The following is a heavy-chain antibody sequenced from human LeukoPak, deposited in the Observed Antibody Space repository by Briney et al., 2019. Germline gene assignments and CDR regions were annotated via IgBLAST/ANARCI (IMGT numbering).Heavy chain of an antibody. D-gene: IGHD3-9*01. CDR1: GFTFSSYA. Sequence: PGGSLRLSCAASGFTFSSYAMSWVRQAPGKGLEWVSAISGSGGSTYYADSMKGRFTISRDNSKNTLYLQMNSLRAEDTAVYYCAKGGLRYFDWLLSVLDYWGQGTLVTVSS. J-gene: IGHJ4*02. CDR3: AKGGLRYFDWLLSVLDY. CDR2: ISGSGGST. V-gene: IGHV3-23*01.